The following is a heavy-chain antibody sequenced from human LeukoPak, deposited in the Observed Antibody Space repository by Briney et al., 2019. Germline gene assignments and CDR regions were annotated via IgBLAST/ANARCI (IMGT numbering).Heavy chain of an antibody. CDR2: IYYNGNT. V-gene: IGHV4-39*01. J-gene: IGHJ4*02. CDR1: DDAISXTAYY. Sequence: SLTCSVSDDAISXTAYYWGWVRXSPGKXLEWXXSIYYNGNTYYHPSLKSRISISIDTSENQFSLNLNSVTAADSAVYYCARHFRFLGFGELXAFDNWGQGTRVIVSS. D-gene: IGHD3-10*01. CDR3: ARHFRFLGFGELXAFDN.